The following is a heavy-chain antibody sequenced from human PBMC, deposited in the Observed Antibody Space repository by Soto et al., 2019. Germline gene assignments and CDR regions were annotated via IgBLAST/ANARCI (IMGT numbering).Heavy chain of an antibody. V-gene: IGHV4-34*01. CDR2: ITNSGST. D-gene: IGHD1-1*01. CDR1: GGSFSDSY. CDR3: ARGRSAFATRWFDS. Sequence: SETLSLTCAVFGGSFSDSYWSWIRQSPEKGLEWIGEITNSGSTYYNPSLKSRVTISGDTSKNQFSLEVRSVTAADTAVYFCARGRSAFATRWFDSWGQGTLVTVSS. J-gene: IGHJ5*01.